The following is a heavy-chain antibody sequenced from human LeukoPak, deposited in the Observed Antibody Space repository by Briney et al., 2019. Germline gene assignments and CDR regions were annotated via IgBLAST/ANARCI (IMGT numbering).Heavy chain of an antibody. D-gene: IGHD3-22*01. J-gene: IGHJ1*01. CDR2: IKGDGSR. CDR1: GFTSSSYW. V-gene: IGHV3-74*01. Sequence: PGGSLRLSCAASGFTSSSYWMHWVRQAPGKGLVWVSRIKGDGSRRYADSVKGRFTTYRDNARNTVSLQMNSLRAEDTGVYYCARAPSEIGGYYPEYFRHWGPGTLVSVSP. CDR3: ARAPSEIGGYYPEYFRH.